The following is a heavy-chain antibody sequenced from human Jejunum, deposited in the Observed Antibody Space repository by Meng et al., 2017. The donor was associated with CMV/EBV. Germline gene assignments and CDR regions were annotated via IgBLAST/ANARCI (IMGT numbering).Heavy chain of an antibody. CDR1: FNFGSYW. Sequence: FNFGSYWMAWVRQATGKGLEWVASMKEDGSEIHYVDSVKGRFTISRDNAKNSLYLQMNTLRVEDTALYYCARGEYELLFGAFDIWGQGTGVTVSS. CDR3: ARGEYELLFGAFDI. V-gene: IGHV3-7*01. J-gene: IGHJ3*02. D-gene: IGHD3-10*01. CDR2: MKEDGSEI.